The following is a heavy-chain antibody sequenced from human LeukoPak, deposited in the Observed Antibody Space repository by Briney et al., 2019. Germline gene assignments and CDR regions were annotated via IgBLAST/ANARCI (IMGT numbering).Heavy chain of an antibody. V-gene: IGHV3-9*01. CDR3: TKVSPEGYNFDY. Sequence: GGSLRLSCVGSGFSFDDYGMHWVRQVPGKGLEWVAGISWNSGRIGYADFVKGRLTISKDKAKKSLYLQMNSPRIEDTALYYCTKVSPEGYNFDYWGQGTLVTVSS. J-gene: IGHJ4*02. CDR1: GFSFDDYG. CDR2: ISWNSGRI. D-gene: IGHD1-14*01.